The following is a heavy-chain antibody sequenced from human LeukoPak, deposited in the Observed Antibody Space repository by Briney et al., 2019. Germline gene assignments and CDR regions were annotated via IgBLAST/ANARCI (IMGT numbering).Heavy chain of an antibody. CDR1: GRSFSGYY. Sequence: SETLSLTCAVYGRSFSGYYWSWIRQPPGKGLEWIGEINHSGSTNYNPSLKSRVTISVDTSKNQFSLKLSSVTAADTAVYYCARGIRGVPLWYWGQGTLVTVSS. D-gene: IGHD3-10*01. CDR3: ARGIRGVPLWY. CDR2: INHSGST. V-gene: IGHV4-34*01. J-gene: IGHJ4*02.